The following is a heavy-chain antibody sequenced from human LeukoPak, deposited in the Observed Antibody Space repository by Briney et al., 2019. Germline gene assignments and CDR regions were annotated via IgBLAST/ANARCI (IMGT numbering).Heavy chain of an antibody. V-gene: IGHV3-74*01. Sequence: QPGGSLRLSCAASGFTFSSNWMHWVRQGPGKGLVWVSRISTDGSSTTYADSVKGRFTISGDNAKNTLYLQMNSLRAEDTAVYYCSRASSSVPNLLDYWGQGTLATVSS. CDR1: GFTFSSNW. CDR3: SRASSSVPNLLDY. J-gene: IGHJ4*02. CDR2: ISTDGSST. D-gene: IGHD6-19*01.